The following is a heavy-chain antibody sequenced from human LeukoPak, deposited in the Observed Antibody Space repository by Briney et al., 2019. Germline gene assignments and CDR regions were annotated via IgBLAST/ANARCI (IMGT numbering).Heavy chain of an antibody. V-gene: IGHV3-33*01. CDR2: IWSDGNNK. J-gene: IGHJ4*02. CDR1: GFTFSTSA. Sequence: GGSLRLSCAASGFTFSTSAMHWVRQAPGKGLEWVAVIWSDGNNKYCADSVKGRFTISRDNSKTTLYLQMTSLRAEDTAVYYCARDLPSAVTGSYSNFDYWGQGTLATVSS. CDR3: ARDLPSAVTGSYSNFDY. D-gene: IGHD4-17*01.